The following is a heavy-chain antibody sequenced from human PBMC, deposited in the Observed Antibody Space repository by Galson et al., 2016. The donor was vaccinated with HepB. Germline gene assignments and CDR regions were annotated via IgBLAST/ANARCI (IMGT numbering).Heavy chain of an antibody. CDR2: MSAYNGNT. CDR3: ATYPSYGDYGGYYYCMDV. Sequence: VKVSCKASGYTFTTYGISWVRQAHGQGLEWMGWMSAYNGNTNYAQKLQGRDTMTIDTSTSTAYMELRSLRYDDTAVYYCATYPSYGDYGGYYYCMDVWVQGTTATVSS. V-gene: IGHV1-18*01. D-gene: IGHD4-17*01. J-gene: IGHJ6*02. CDR1: GYTFTTYG.